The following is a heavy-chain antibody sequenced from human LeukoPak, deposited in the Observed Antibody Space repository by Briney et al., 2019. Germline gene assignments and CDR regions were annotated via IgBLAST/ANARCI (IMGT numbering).Heavy chain of an antibody. V-gene: IGHV1-69*01. CDR1: GGTCSSYA. J-gene: IGHJ6*03. CDR3: ASKGAVAAPTEDYYYYIDV. CDR2: SIPIFGTA. Sequence: SVKLSCKASGGTCSSYAISWVRQAPGQGLEWMGGSIPIFGTANYAQKFQGRVTITADESTSTAYMELSSMRSEDTAVYYCASKGAVAAPTEDYYYYIDVWGKGTTVTVSS. D-gene: IGHD6-19*01.